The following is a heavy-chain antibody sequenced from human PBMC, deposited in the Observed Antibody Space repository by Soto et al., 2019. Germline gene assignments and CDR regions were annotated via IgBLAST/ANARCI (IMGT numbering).Heavy chain of an antibody. CDR1: GYTFTSYG. CDR3: AREQAADASRQLGSWFDP. J-gene: IGHJ5*02. CDR2: ISAYNGNT. Sequence: ASVKVSCKASGYTFTSYGISWVRQAPGQGLEWMGWISAYNGNTNYAQKLQGRVTMTTDTSTSTAYMELRSLRSDDTAVYYCAREQAADASRQLGSWFDPWGQGTLVTVSS. D-gene: IGHD6-13*01. V-gene: IGHV1-18*01.